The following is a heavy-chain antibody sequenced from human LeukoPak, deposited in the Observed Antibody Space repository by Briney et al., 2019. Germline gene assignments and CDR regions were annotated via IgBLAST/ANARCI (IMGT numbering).Heavy chain of an antibody. CDR1: GGSISSYY. D-gene: IGHD6-13*01. V-gene: IGHV4-59*01. CDR3: AREDGSSWSRWFDP. Sequence: SETLSLTCTVSGGSISSYYWSWIRQPPGKGLEWIRYIYYSGSTNYNPSLKSRVTISVDTSKNQFSLKLSSVTAADTAVYYCAREDGSSWSRWFDPWGQGTLVTVSS. CDR2: IYYSGST. J-gene: IGHJ5*02.